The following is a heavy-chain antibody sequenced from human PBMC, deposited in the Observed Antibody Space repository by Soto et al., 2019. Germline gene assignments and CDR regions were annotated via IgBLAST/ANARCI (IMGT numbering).Heavy chain of an antibody. CDR3: GLGGDYGDYENYYYGMDV. D-gene: IGHD4-17*01. Sequence: GGSLRLSCAASGFTFSSYSMNWVRQAPGKGLEWVSYISSSSSTIYYADSVKGRFTISRHNAKNSLYLQMNSLRDEDTAVYYCGLGGDYGDYENYYYGMDVWGQGTTVTVSS. J-gene: IGHJ6*02. CDR2: ISSSSSTI. CDR1: GFTFSSYS. V-gene: IGHV3-48*02.